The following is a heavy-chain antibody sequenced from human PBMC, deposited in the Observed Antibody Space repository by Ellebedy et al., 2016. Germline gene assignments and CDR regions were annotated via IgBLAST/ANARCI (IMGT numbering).Heavy chain of an antibody. CDR3: ARDGSEWSRDY. Sequence: GESLKISXAASGVNFNVAGMTWVRQAPGKGLEWVATIVFSGTATYYSDSVKGRFIISRDNAKNSLFLQMNSLRVEDTAVYYCARDGSEWSRDYWGQGTLVTVSS. J-gene: IGHJ4*02. CDR2: IVFSGTAT. CDR1: GVNFNVAG. D-gene: IGHD3-3*01. V-gene: IGHV3-21*01.